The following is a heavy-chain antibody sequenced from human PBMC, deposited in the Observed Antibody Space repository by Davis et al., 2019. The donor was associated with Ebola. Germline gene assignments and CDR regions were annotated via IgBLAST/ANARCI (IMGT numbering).Heavy chain of an antibody. D-gene: IGHD6-6*01. J-gene: IGHJ6*02. V-gene: IGHV1-18*01. CDR2: ISAYNGNT. CDR3: AGARNGRRYSSSGSRYYYYGMDV. Sequence: ASVTVSCNASGYTFTSYGISWVRHAPGQGLEWMGWISAYNGNTNYAQKLQGRVHMTTDTSTSTAYMELRSLRSDDTAVYYCAGARNGRRYSSSGSRYYYYGMDVWGQGTTVTVSS. CDR1: GYTFTSYG.